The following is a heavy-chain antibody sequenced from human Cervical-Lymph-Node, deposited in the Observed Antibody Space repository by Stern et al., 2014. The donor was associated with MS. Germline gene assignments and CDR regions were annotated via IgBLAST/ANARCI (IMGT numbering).Heavy chain of an antibody. V-gene: IGHV5-51*01. CDR1: GYSFTANW. CDR3: ARDYGDYAFDY. CDR2: FYPGDSDT. Sequence: EVQLVQSGAEVKKPGESLTISCKGSGYSFTANWIALVRQMSGNGLEWMGIFYPGDSDTRYSPSFQGQVTISADKSISTAFLQCSSLKASDTAMYYCARDYGDYAFDYWGQGTLVTVSS. D-gene: IGHD4-17*01. J-gene: IGHJ4*02.